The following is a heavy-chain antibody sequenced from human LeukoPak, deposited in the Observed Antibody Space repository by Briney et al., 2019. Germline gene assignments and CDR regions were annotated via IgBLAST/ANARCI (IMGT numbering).Heavy chain of an antibody. CDR3: ARVSVGRYYFDN. CDR2: INPDGSTT. J-gene: IGHJ4*02. Sequence: RAGGSLRLSCAASGFTFSSYWMHWVRQAPGKGLVWVSRINPDGSTTSYADSVKGRFTISRDSAKNTLYLQMNSLRAEDTAVYYCARVSVGRYYFDNWGQGTPVTVSS. D-gene: IGHD3-3*02. CDR1: GFTFSSYW. V-gene: IGHV3-74*01.